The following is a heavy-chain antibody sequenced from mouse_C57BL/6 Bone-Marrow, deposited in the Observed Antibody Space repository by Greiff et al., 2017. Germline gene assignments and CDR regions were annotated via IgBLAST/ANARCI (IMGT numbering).Heavy chain of an antibody. CDR2: CVPNSGGT. Sequence: QVQLQQPGAELVKPGASVKLSCKASGYSFTSYWLHWVKQRPGRGLEWIGRCVPNSGGTKYNEKFKSKATLTVDKPSSTACMQLSSLTSEDSVVNYCAGSRASGYYAMDYWGQGTSVTVSS. V-gene: IGHV1-72*01. J-gene: IGHJ4*01. CDR1: GYSFTSYW. D-gene: IGHD3-3*01. CDR3: AGSRASGYYAMDY.